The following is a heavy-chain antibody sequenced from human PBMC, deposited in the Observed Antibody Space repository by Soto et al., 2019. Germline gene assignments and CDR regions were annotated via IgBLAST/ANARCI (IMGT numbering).Heavy chain of an antibody. CDR1: GGSITGYY. CDR2: IYDSRST. Sequence: QVQLQESGPGLVKPSETLSLTCTVSGGSITGYYWSWIRQPPGKGLEWIGYIYDSRSTNYNPSLMSRVTISGDTSKNQFPLKLSSVTDADTAVYYCATPAHWYSFDYWGQGTVVTVSS. D-gene: IGHD6-13*01. J-gene: IGHJ4*02. CDR3: ATPAHWYSFDY. V-gene: IGHV4-59*01.